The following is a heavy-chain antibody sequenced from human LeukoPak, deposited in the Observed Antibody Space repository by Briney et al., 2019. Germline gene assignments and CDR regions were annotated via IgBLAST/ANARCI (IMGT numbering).Heavy chain of an antibody. V-gene: IGHV3-21*01. J-gene: IGHJ4*02. D-gene: IGHD3/OR15-3a*01. CDR1: GFTFSTYN. CDR3: ARRPTFGTRSYTWGY. CDR2: ITSSSSYI. Sequence: GGSLRLSCAASGFTFSTYNMNWVRQAPGKGLEWVSSITSSSSYIYYADSVKGRFTISRDNAKNSLYLQMNSLRAEDTAVYYCARRPTFGTRSYTWGYWGQGTLVTVSS.